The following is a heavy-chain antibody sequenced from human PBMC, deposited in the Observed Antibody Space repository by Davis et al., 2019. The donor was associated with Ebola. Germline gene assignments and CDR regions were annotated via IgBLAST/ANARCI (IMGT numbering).Heavy chain of an antibody. CDR1: GYRFTSYW. V-gene: IGHV5-51*01. Sequence: GESLKISCKGSGYRFTSYWIGWVRQMPGKGLEWMGIIYPDDSDTRYSPSFQGLVTISADESISTAYLQWSSLKASDTAMYYCARQGITMVRGANDAFDIWGQGTLVTVSS. CDR2: IYPDDSDT. J-gene: IGHJ3*02. D-gene: IGHD3-10*01. CDR3: ARQGITMVRGANDAFDI.